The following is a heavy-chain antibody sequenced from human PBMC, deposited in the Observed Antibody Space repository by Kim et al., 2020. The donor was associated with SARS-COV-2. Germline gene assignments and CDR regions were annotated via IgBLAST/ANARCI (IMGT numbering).Heavy chain of an antibody. V-gene: IGHV4-34*01. CDR3: ARGARYCSSTSCYRMWEHYYYYMDV. CDR2: INHSGST. J-gene: IGHJ6*03. D-gene: IGHD2-2*01. Sequence: SETLSLTCAVYGGSFSGYYWSWIRQPPGKGLEWIGEINHSGSTNYNPSLKSRVTISVDTSKNQFSLKLSSVTAADTAVYYCARGARYCSSTSCYRMWEHYYYYMDVWGKGTTVTVSS. CDR1: GGSFSGYY.